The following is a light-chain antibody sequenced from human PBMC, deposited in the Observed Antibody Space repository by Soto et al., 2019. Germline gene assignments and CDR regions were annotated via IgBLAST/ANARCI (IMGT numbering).Light chain of an antibody. Sequence: DIQMTQSPSTLSASVGDRVTITCRASQSISSRLAWYQQKPGKAPKLLIYDASNLESGVPSRFSGSGSGTEFTLTFSSLQPDDFATYCCQQYNSYSLTFGGGTKVEIK. CDR2: DAS. J-gene: IGKJ4*01. CDR1: QSISSR. V-gene: IGKV1-5*01. CDR3: QQYNSYSLT.